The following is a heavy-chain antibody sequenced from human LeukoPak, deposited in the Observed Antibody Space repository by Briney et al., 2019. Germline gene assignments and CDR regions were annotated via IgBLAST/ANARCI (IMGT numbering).Heavy chain of an antibody. J-gene: IGHJ6*01. CDR3: ARDPTDSSHYYYLGMDG. CDR1: GYIFTRYY. V-gene: IGHV1-46*01. D-gene: IGHD3-22*01. Sequence: GASVEVSCKESGYIFTRYYMHWVPQAPGQGLEWMGIINPMGGSTSYAQTSHQVVVTTRATSTTTVYIQLSSLRSEDTGVYYCARDPTDSSHYYYLGMDGWGHGITVSVYS. CDR2: INPMGGST.